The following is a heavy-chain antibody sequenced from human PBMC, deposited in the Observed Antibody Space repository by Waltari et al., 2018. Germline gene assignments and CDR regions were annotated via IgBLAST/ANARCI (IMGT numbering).Heavy chain of an antibody. V-gene: IGHV1-69*01. D-gene: IGHD3-3*01. CDR2: IIPNFGTA. Sequence: QVQLVQSGAEVKKPGSSVKVSCKASGGTFSSYAISWVGQAPGQGLEWMGGIIPNFGTANYAQKFQGRVTITADESTSTAYMELSSLRSEDTAVYYCAREPGRITIFGVVKNWFDPWGQGTLVTVSS. J-gene: IGHJ5*02. CDR3: AREPGRITIFGVVKNWFDP. CDR1: GGTFSSYA.